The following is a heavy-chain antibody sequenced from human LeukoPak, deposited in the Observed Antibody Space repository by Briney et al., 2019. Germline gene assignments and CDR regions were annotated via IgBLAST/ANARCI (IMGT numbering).Heavy chain of an antibody. Sequence: SETLSLTCAVSGGSISSSNWWSWVRQPPGKGLEWIGEIYHSGSTNYNPSLKSRVTISVDKSKNQFSLKLSSVTAADTAVYYCARQGNYYDSSGYYYDWFDPWGQGTLVTVSS. CDR3: ARQGNYYDSSGYYYDWFDP. V-gene: IGHV4-4*02. CDR1: GGSISSSNW. J-gene: IGHJ5*02. D-gene: IGHD3-22*01. CDR2: IYHSGST.